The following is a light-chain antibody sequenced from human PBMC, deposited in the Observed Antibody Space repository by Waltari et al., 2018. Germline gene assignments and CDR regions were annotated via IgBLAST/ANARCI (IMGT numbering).Light chain of an antibody. Sequence: DIQMTHSPSTLSASVGDSVLITCRASQSINTWLAWYQQKPGKAPRVLIYRASSLEVGVPSRFSGSGSGTEFTLTISGLQPDDFATYYCQQYNSYSTFGQGTRVEIK. CDR3: QQYNSYST. J-gene: IGKJ1*01. CDR2: RAS. V-gene: IGKV1-5*03. CDR1: QSINTW.